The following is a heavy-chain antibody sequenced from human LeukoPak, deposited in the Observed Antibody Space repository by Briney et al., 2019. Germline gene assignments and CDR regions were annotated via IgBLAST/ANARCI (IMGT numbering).Heavy chain of an antibody. CDR2: IYTSGYT. V-gene: IGHV4-61*02. Sequence: SETLSLTCTVSGGSMSSSTDYWSWFRQPAGKGLEWIGRIYTSGYTNYNPSLRSRVTISRDTSKNQFSLEMSSVTAADTAVYYCARESPSKYVFDYWGQGILVTVSS. CDR1: GGSMSSSTDY. CDR3: ARESPSKYVFDY. D-gene: IGHD2-2*01. J-gene: IGHJ4*02.